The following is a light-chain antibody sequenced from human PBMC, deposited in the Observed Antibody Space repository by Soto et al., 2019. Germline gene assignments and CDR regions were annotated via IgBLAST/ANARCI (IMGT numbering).Light chain of an antibody. CDR1: SSNIGSNT. Sequence: QYVLTQPPSGSGTPGQRVTISCSGSSSNIGSNTVNWYQQLPGTAPKLLIYSNNQRPSGVPDRFSGSKSGTSASLAISGLQSEDEADYYCAAWDDSLSGPVFGGGTKLTVL. J-gene: IGLJ3*02. V-gene: IGLV1-44*01. CDR2: SNN. CDR3: AAWDDSLSGPV.